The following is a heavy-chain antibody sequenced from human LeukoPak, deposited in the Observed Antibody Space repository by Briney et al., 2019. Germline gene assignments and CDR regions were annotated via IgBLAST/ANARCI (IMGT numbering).Heavy chain of an antibody. CDR1: GGPINSGANY. J-gene: IGHJ5*02. CDR2: VDHRGST. CDR3: VRARVGPPSTFFDP. Sequence: SETLSLTCSVSGGPINSGANYWNWIRQPPGKGLEWFGSVDHRGSTYYKSSLKSRVTISVDKSKNEFSVKLGSVTAGDTGVYFCVRARVGPPSTFFDPWGQGLLVIVSS. V-gene: IGHV4-30-2*01. D-gene: IGHD1-26*01.